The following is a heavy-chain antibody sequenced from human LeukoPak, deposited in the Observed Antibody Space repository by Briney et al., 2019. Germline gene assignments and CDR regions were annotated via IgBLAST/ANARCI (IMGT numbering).Heavy chain of an antibody. CDR2: ISGSDGST. CDR3: AKLACTSTSCYANF. CDR1: GFTFSTYA. Sequence: QPGGSLRLSCAASGFTFSTYAMTWVRQAPGKGLEWVSGISGSDGSTCYVDSVKGRFTISRDNSKNTLYLQMNSLRAEDTAVYYCAKLACTSTSCYANFWGQGTLVIVSS. J-gene: IGHJ4*02. D-gene: IGHD2-2*01. V-gene: IGHV3-23*01.